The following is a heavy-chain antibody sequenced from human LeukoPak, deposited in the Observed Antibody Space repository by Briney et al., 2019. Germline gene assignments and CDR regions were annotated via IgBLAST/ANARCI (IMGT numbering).Heavy chain of an antibody. CDR3: ALSTTTVTTRTIDY. Sequence: SETLSLTCAVYGGSFSGYFWTWIRQPPGKGLEWIGEISHSGNTNYNPSLKSRVTISLDTSKNQFSLKLSPVTAADTAIYYCALSTTTVTTRTIDYWGQGTLVTVSS. CDR1: GGSFSGYF. CDR2: ISHSGNT. J-gene: IGHJ4*02. V-gene: IGHV4-34*01. D-gene: IGHD4-17*01.